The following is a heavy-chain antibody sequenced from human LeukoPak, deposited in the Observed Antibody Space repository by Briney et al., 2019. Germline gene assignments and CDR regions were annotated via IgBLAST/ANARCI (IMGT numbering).Heavy chain of an antibody. CDR1: GFTFSSYS. Sequence: GGSLRLSCAASGFTFSSYSMNWVRQAPGKGLEWVSYISSSSSTIYYADSVKGRFTISRDNAKNSLYLQMNSLRAEDTAVYYCAKQRWLHLSDAFDIWGQGTMVTVSS. D-gene: IGHD5-24*01. CDR3: AKQRWLHLSDAFDI. V-gene: IGHV3-48*01. CDR2: ISSSSSTI. J-gene: IGHJ3*02.